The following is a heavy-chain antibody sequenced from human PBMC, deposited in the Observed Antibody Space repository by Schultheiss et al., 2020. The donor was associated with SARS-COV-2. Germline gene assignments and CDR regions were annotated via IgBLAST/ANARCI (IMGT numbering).Heavy chain of an antibody. CDR2: INSDGSST. V-gene: IGHV3-74*01. Sequence: GGSLRLSCAASGFTFSSYWMHWVRQAPGKGLVWVSRINSDGSSTSYADSVKGRFTISRDNAKNTLYLQMNSLRAEDTAVYYCARGCGSCLYYYYGMDVWGQGTTVTVSS. CDR1: GFTFSSYW. D-gene: IGHD1-26*01. J-gene: IGHJ6*02. CDR3: ARGCGSCLYYYYGMDV.